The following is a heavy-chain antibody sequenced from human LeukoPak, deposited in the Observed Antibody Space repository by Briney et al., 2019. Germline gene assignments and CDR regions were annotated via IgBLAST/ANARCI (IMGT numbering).Heavy chain of an antibody. Sequence: SQTLSLTCAISGDSVSSNSAAWNWIRQSPSRGLEWLGRTYYRSKWYNDYAVSVRSRITINPDTSKKQFSLQLNSVTPEDTAVYYCAREAIVVVAAILDYWGRGTLVTVSS. D-gene: IGHD2-21*02. CDR2: TYYRSKWYN. J-gene: IGHJ4*02. V-gene: IGHV6-1*01. CDR3: AREAIVVVAAILDY. CDR1: GDSVSSNSAA.